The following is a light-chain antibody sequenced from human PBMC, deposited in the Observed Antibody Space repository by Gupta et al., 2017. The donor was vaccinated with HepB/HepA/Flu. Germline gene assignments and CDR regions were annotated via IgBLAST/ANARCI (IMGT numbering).Light chain of an antibody. Sequence: IGLPHPQGTVSRSPGQRAILSCRASQSVSISYLAWYQQKPGQAPRLLMYRTSSRASGIPDRFSGSGSGTDVTLTISRLEPEDFAVYYCQQYGSSLPYTFGQGTKLEIK. CDR1: QSVSISY. J-gene: IGKJ2*01. CDR2: RTS. V-gene: IGKV3-20*01. CDR3: QQYGSSLPYT.